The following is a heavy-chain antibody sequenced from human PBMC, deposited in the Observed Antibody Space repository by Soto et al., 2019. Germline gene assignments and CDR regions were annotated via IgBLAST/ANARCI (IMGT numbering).Heavy chain of an antibody. CDR2: IKKDGSQI. CDR1: GFSFGSSW. D-gene: IGHD6-13*01. Sequence: EVQLVGSGGGLVQPGGSLRLSCVASGFSFGSSWMTWVRQAPGKGLEWVANIKKDGSQISYLDSVRGRFTISRDNAKNSLYLQMNSLRAEDTALYYCARDVSPGSSSLYLDAFDIWGQGTMVTVSS. CDR3: ARDVSPGSSSLYLDAFDI. V-gene: IGHV3-7*05. J-gene: IGHJ3*02.